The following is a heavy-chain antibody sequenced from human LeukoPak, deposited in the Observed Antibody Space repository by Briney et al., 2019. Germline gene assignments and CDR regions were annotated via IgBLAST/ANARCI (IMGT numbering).Heavy chain of an antibody. CDR3: AQQVGYCSSGNCYFTY. CDR2: INNDGDST. CDR1: GFSFKSYA. J-gene: IGHJ1*01. D-gene: IGHD2-15*01. V-gene: IGHV3-23*01. Sequence: PGGSLRLSCAASGFSFKSYAMSWVRQAPGKGLEWVSAINNDGDSTYPADSVKGRFTVSRDNSKNTLYLQMNSLRAEDAAVYYCAQQVGYCSSGNCYFTYWGQGTLVTVSS.